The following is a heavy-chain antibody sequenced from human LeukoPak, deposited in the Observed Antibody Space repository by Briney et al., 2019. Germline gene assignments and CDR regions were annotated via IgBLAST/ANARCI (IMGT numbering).Heavy chain of an antibody. V-gene: IGHV3-21*01. CDR3: ARDNGSGSHFDY. Sequence: GGSLRLSCAASGFTFSTYSMNWVRQAPGKGLEWVSSISSSSGYIYYADSVKGRFTISRDNAKNSLYLQMNSLRAEDTAVYYCARDNGSGSHFDYWGQGTLVTVSS. D-gene: IGHD1-26*01. CDR2: ISSSSGYI. CDR1: GFTFSTYS. J-gene: IGHJ4*02.